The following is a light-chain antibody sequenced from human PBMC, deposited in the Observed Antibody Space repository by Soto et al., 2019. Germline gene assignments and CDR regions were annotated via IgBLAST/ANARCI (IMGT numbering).Light chain of an antibody. CDR1: QVISSA. V-gene: IGKV1-13*02. CDR3: QQFNSYPPT. CDR2: DAS. Sequence: AIQLTQSPSSLSSSVGDRVTITCRATQVISSALVWYQQKPGKAPKLLIYDASGLESGVPSRFSGSGSGTDFTLTISSLQPEDFATYFCQQFNSYPPTFGQGTRLETK. J-gene: IGKJ5*01.